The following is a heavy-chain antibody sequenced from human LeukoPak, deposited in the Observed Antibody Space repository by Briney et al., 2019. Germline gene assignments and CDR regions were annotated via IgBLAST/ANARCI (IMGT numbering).Heavy chain of an antibody. D-gene: IGHD3-3*01. CDR3: ARDRSGYSDY. Sequence: PGGFLRLSCKGSGFNFREFAMHWVRQAPGKGLEWVSSISSSSSYIYYADSVKGRFTISRDNAKNSLYLQMNSLRAEDTAVYYCARDRSGYSDYWGQGTLVTVSS. J-gene: IGHJ4*02. CDR2: ISSSSSYI. V-gene: IGHV3-21*01. CDR1: GFNFREFA.